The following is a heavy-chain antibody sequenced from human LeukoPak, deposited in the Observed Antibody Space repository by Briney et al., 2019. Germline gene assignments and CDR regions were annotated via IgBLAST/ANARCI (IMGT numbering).Heavy chain of an antibody. Sequence: GGSLRLSCAASGFTFSDYYMSWIRQAPGKGLEWVSYISSSGSTIYYADSVKGRFTISRDNAKNSLYLQMNSLRAEDTAVYYCATPLSGWGTYHYMNVWGEGTTVTISS. CDR3: ATPLSGWGTYHYMNV. D-gene: IGHD6-19*01. CDR2: ISSSGSTI. CDR1: GFTFSDYY. J-gene: IGHJ6*03. V-gene: IGHV3-11*04.